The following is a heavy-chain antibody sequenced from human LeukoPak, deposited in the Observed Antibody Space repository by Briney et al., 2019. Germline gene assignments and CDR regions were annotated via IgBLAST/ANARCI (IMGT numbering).Heavy chain of an antibody. V-gene: IGHV4-34*01. CDR1: GGSFSGYY. CDR2: INHSGST. Sequence: SETLSLTCAVYGGSFSGYYWSWICQPPGKGLEWIGEINHSGSTNYNPSLKSRVTISVDTSKNQFSLKLSSVTAADTAVYYCARRRTYCSGGSCYVFSYGMDVWGQGTTVTVSS. D-gene: IGHD2-15*01. J-gene: IGHJ6*02. CDR3: ARRRTYCSGGSCYVFSYGMDV.